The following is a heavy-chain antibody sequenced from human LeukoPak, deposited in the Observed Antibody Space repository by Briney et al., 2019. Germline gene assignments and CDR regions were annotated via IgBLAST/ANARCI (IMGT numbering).Heavy chain of an antibody. Sequence: PSETLSLTCTVSGGSISSSSYYWGWIRQPPGKGLEWIGSIYYSGSTYYNPSLKSRVTISVDTSKNQFSLKLSSVTAADTAVYYCARQRGYSSGPSDAFDIWGQGTMVTVSS. D-gene: IGHD3-22*01. CDR3: ARQRGYSSGPSDAFDI. CDR2: IYYSGST. J-gene: IGHJ3*02. CDR1: GGSISSSSYY. V-gene: IGHV4-39*01.